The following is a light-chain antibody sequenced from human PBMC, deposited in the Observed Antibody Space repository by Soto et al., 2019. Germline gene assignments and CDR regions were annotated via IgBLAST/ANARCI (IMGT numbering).Light chain of an antibody. V-gene: IGKV1-5*01. Sequence: DIQMTQSPCTLSASVGDRVTITCRASQSISSWLAWYQQKPGKAPKLLINDASSLESGGPSRFSGSGSGTEFTLTISSLQHDDLATYYCQHYNSYWTFGQGTKLEIK. CDR1: QSISSW. CDR3: QHYNSYWT. J-gene: IGKJ1*01. CDR2: DAS.